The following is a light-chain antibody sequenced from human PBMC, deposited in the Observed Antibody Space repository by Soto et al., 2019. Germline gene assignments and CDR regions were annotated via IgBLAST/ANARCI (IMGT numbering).Light chain of an antibody. CDR2: GAS. V-gene: IGKV3-15*01. CDR3: QQYNKWPWT. J-gene: IGKJ1*01. CDR1: QSVSSN. Sequence: EIVMTQSPATLSVSPGERATLSCRASQSVSSNLAWYQQKPGQAPRLLIYGASTRATDIPARFSGSGSGTEFTLTISSLQSEDFAVYYCQQYNKWPWTFGPGTKVDIK.